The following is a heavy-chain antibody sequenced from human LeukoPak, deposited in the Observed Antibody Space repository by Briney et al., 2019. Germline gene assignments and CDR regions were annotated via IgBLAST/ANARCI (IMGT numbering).Heavy chain of an antibody. D-gene: IGHD6-13*01. V-gene: IGHV1-69*13. CDR3: ARGIGSSSWYGYFDC. J-gene: IGHJ4*02. CDR1: GGTFSSYA. Sequence: ASVKVSCKASGGTFSSYAISWVRQAPGQGLEWMGGIIPIFGTANYAQKFQGRVTITADESTSTAYMELSSLRSEDKAVYYCARGIGSSSWYGYFDCWGQGTLVTVSS. CDR2: IIPIFGTA.